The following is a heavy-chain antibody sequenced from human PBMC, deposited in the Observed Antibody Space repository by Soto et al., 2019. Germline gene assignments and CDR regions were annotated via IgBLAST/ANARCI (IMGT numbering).Heavy chain of an antibody. CDR2: ISSSSSYI. V-gene: IGHV3-21*01. CDR3: ARLQQQLVPIYYYYYMDV. D-gene: IGHD6-13*01. CDR1: GFTFSSYS. Sequence: EVQLVESGGGLVKPGGSLRLSCAASGFTFSSYSMNWVRQAPGKGLEWVSSISSSSSYIYYADSVKGRFTISRDNAKNSLYLQMNSLRAEDTAVYYCARLQQQLVPIYYYYYMDVWGKGTTVTVSS. J-gene: IGHJ6*03.